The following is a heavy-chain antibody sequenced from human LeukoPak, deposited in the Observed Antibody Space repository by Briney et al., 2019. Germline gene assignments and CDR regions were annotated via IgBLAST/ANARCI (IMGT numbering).Heavy chain of an antibody. V-gene: IGHV3-23*01. CDR3: AKDHYDFWSGYPYYFDY. CDR1: GFTFTSYA. CDR2: ISGSGGST. Sequence: GGSLRRSCAASGFTFTSYAMSWVRQAPGKGLEWVSAISGSGGSTYYADSVKGRFTIYRDNSKNTLYLQMNSLRAEDTAIYYCAKDHYDFWSGYPYYFDYWGQGTLVTASS. D-gene: IGHD3-3*01. J-gene: IGHJ4*02.